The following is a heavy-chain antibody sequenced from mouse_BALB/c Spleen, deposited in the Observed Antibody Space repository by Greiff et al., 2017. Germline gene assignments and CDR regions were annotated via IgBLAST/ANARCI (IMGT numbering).Heavy chain of an antibody. CDR3: AREGYYYGRGGFDY. CDR2: ISSGSSTI. J-gene: IGHJ2*01. V-gene: IGHV5-17*02. D-gene: IGHD1-1*01. CDR1: GFTFSSFG. Sequence: EVNVVESGGGLVQPGGSRKLSCAASGFTFSSFGMHWVRQAPEKGLEWVAYISSGSSTIYYADTVKGRFTISRDNPKNTLFLQMTSLRSEDTAMYYCAREGYYYGRGGFDYWGQGTTLTVSS.